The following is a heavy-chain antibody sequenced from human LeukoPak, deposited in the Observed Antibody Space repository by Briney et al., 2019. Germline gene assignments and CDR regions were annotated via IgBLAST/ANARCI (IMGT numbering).Heavy chain of an antibody. CDR2: INDDGRTT. D-gene: IGHD3-10*01. Sequence: GGSLRLSCAASGFTFSNAWMSWVRQAPGKGLEWVGRINDDGRTTTYADSVKGRITISRDNAKNTLYLQMSSLRVEDTAVYYCARSGITMVGGASIGLLTFDIWGPGTMVTVSP. J-gene: IGHJ3*02. CDR3: ARSGITMVGGASIGLLTFDI. CDR1: GFTFSNAW. V-gene: IGHV3-74*03.